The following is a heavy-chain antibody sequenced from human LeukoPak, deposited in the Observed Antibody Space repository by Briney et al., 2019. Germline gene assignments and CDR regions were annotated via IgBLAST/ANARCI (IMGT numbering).Heavy chain of an antibody. CDR2: IKQDGSEK. CDR3: AREQGATDYYMDV. V-gene: IGHV3-7*01. D-gene: IGHD1-26*01. CDR1: GFTFSSYW. Sequence: GGSLRLSCAASGFTFSSYWMSWVRQAPGKGLEWVANIKQDGSEKYYVDSVKGRFTISRDNAKNSLYLQMNSLRAEDTAVYYCAREQGATDYYMDVWGKGTTVTVSS. J-gene: IGHJ6*03.